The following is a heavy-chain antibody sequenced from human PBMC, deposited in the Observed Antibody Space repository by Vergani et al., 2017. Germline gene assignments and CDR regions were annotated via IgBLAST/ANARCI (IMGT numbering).Heavy chain of an antibody. CDR3: ARDFGGIEEPVGYYYYMDV. CDR1: GYTFTGYY. J-gene: IGHJ6*03. V-gene: IGHV1-2*02. CDR2: INPNSGGT. D-gene: IGHD3-16*01. Sequence: QVQLVQSGAEVKKPGASVKVSCKASGYTFTGYYMHWVRQAPGQGLEWMGCINPNSGGTNYAQKFQGRVTMTRDTSIIPAYMELSRLRSDDTAVYYWARDFGGIEEPVGYYYYMDVWGKGTTVTVSS.